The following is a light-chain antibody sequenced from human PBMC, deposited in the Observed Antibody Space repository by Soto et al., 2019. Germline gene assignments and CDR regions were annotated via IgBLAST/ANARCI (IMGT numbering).Light chain of an antibody. Sequence: DIQMTQSPSTLSASVGDRVTITCRASQSISSWLAWYQQKPGKAPKLLIYDASSLESGVPSRFSGSGSGTEFTLTISSLQPDEFATYYCQQYNSYLPWTFGQGTKVEIK. CDR1: QSISSW. V-gene: IGKV1-5*01. CDR3: QQYNSYLPWT. CDR2: DAS. J-gene: IGKJ1*01.